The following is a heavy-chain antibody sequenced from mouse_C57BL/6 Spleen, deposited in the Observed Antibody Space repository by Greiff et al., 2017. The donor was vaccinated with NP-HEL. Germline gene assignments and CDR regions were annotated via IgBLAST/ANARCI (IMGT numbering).Heavy chain of an antibody. J-gene: IGHJ4*01. CDR2: IWSGGST. CDR3: ATASPRDAMDY. CDR1: GFSLTSYG. V-gene: IGHV2-2*01. Sequence: QVQLKESGPGLVQPSQSLSITCTVSGFSLTSYGVHWVRQSPGKGLEWLGVIWSGGSTDYNAAFISRLSISKDNSKSQVFFKMNSLQADDTAIYYCATASPRDAMDYWGQGTSVTVSS. D-gene: IGHD6-1*01.